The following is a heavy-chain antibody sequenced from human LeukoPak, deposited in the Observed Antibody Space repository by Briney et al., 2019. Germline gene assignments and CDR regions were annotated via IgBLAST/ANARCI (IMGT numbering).Heavy chain of an antibody. D-gene: IGHD3-10*01. Sequence: ASVKVSCKASGYTFTTYYIHWVRQAPGQGLEWMGIIKPSGGSTSYAQKFQGRVTMTRDTSTSTAYMELSSLRSGDTALYYCARGGSEQLSPPFDSWGQGTLVTVSS. J-gene: IGHJ4*02. V-gene: IGHV1-46*01. CDR3: ARGGSEQLSPPFDS. CDR1: GYTFTTYY. CDR2: IKPSGGST.